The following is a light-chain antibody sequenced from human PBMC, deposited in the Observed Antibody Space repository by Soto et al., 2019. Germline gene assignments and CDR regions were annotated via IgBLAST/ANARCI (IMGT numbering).Light chain of an antibody. V-gene: IGKV3-11*01. Sequence: EIVLTQSPGTLSLSPGERATLSCRASQSVSNYLAWYQQKPGQSPSLLIYDASNRATGIPARFSGSGSGTDFTLSISSLEPEDFAVYYCKQRYRWPETLGQGTKVDIK. CDR3: KQRYRWPET. CDR2: DAS. CDR1: QSVSNY. J-gene: IGKJ1*01.